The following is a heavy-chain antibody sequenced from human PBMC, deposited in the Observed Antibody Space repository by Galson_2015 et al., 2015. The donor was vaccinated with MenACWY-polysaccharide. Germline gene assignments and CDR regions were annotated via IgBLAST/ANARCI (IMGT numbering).Heavy chain of an antibody. V-gene: IGHV4-31*11. D-gene: IGHD4-17*01. CDR1: GASISSGGHY. CDR2: MYYTGRS. J-gene: IGHJ5*02. Sequence: TLSLTCAVSGASISSGGHYWSWFRQYPGQNLEWIAYMYYTGRSNYNPSLRSRVTISIDMSKNQFSLNLSSVTAADTAVYFCAGIPATETSYGWFDPWGQGTLVTVSS. CDR3: AGIPATETSYGWFDP.